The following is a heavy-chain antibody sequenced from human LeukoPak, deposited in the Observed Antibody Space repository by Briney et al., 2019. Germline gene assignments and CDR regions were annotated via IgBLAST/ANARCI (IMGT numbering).Heavy chain of an antibody. CDR1: GFTFSSYG. D-gene: IGHD2-2*01. V-gene: IGHV3-30*18. CDR2: ISYDGSNK. Sequence: GGSLRLSCAASGFTFSSYGMHWVRQAPGKGLEWVAVISYDGSNKYYADSVKGRFTISRDNSKNTLYLQMNSLRAEDTAVYYCAKVGMVEYQLLDYYGMDVRGQGTTVTVSS. CDR3: AKVGMVEYQLLDYYGMDV. J-gene: IGHJ6*02.